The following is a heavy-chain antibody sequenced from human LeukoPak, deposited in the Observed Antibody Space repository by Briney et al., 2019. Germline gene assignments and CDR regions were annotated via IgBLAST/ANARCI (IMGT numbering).Heavy chain of an antibody. CDR2: INHSGST. CDR1: GGSFSGYY. Sequence: SETLSLTCAVYGGSFSGYYWTWIRQPPGKGLEWIGEINHSGSTNYNPSLKSRVTISIDTSKNQFSLVLSSVTAADTAVYYCARGLSDVYWGQGTLVTVSS. V-gene: IGHV4-34*01. J-gene: IGHJ4*02. CDR3: ARGLSDVY.